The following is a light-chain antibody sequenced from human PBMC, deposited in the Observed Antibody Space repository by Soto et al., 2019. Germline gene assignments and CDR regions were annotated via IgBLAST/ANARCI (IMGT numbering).Light chain of an antibody. CDR3: QQYYSTPPT. V-gene: IGKV4-1*01. CDR1: QSVLYSSNNKNY. CDR2: WAS. Sequence: DIVMTQSPDSLAVSLGERATINCKSSQSVLYSSNNKNYLACYQQKPGQPPKLLIYWASTRESGVPDRFSGSWSGTDFTLTISSLQAEDVAVYYCQQYYSTPPTVGQGTKLEIK. J-gene: IGKJ2*01.